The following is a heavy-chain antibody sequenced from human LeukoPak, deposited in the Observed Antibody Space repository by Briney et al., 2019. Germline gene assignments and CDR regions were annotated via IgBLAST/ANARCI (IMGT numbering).Heavy chain of an antibody. V-gene: IGHV3-48*01. D-gene: IGHD3-22*01. CDR2: ISSSSSTI. Sequence: GGSLRLSCAASGFTFSSCSMNWVRQAPGKGLEWVSYISSSSSTIYYADSVNGRFTISRDNAKNSLYLQMNSLRAEDTAVYYCARDRGDSSGYHFDYWGQGTLVTVSS. J-gene: IGHJ4*02. CDR1: GFTFSSCS. CDR3: ARDRGDSSGYHFDY.